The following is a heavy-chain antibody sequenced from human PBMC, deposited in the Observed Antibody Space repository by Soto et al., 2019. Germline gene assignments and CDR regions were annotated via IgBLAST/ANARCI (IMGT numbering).Heavy chain of an antibody. CDR3: ASGASRWYPYFFDS. CDR2: IIPYYHTL. J-gene: IGHJ4*02. V-gene: IGHV1-69*01. D-gene: IGHD6-13*01. CDR1: EGTFNSYA. Sequence: QAQVVQSGAEVRKPGSSVKLSCKASEGTFNSYAIAWVRQAPGQGLEWMGGIIPYYHTLNYAKTFRDRVTSTADDSTNTVYMELSSLRSDDRAVYFCASGASRWYPYFFDSWAQGTLVTVSS.